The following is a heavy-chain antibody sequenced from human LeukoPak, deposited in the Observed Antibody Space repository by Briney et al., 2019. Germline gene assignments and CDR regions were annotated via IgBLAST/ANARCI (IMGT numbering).Heavy chain of an antibody. Sequence: GGSLRLSCVASGFTFTNAWMTWVRQSPGMGLEWVGRIKSNTNGGTSEYAAPVKGRFTISRDDPKNTLYLQMNNLKPEDTAMYYCTTHSVTVTGTHFWGQGALVTVSS. CDR1: GFTFTNAW. J-gene: IGHJ4*01. V-gene: IGHV3-15*07. CDR2: IKSNTNGGTS. D-gene: IGHD6-19*01. CDR3: TTHSVTVTGTHF.